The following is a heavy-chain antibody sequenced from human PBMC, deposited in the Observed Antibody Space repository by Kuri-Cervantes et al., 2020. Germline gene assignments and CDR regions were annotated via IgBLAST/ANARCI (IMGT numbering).Heavy chain of an antibody. CDR3: ARVGISGSYFDY. Sequence: SETLSLTCTISGGPIRSYYWSWIRQPPGKGLEWIGYIYYSGTTNYNPSLKSRVTLSLDTSKSQFSLNLSSVTAADTAVYYCARVGISGSYFDYWGQGILVTVSS. CDR2: IYYSGTT. D-gene: IGHD1-26*01. V-gene: IGHV4-59*01. J-gene: IGHJ4*02. CDR1: GGPIRSYY.